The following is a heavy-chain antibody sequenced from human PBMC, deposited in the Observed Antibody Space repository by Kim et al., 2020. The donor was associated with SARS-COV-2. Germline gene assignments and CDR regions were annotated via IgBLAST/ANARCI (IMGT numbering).Heavy chain of an antibody. V-gene: IGHV4-31*03. CDR3: ARDSAGWDYYYGMDV. J-gene: IGHJ6*01. D-gene: IGHD3-9*01. CDR1: GGSISSGGYC. Sequence: SETLSLTCTVSGGSISSGGYCWSWIRQHPGKGLEWIGYIYYSGSTYYNPSLKSRVTISVDTSKNQFSLKLSSVTAADTAVYYCARDSAGWDYYYGMDVWG. CDR2: IYYSGST.